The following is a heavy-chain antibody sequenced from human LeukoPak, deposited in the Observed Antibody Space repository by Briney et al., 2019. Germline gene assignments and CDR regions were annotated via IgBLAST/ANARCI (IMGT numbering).Heavy chain of an antibody. J-gene: IGHJ4*02. CDR2: ISGSGGST. Sequence: GGSLRLSCAASGFTFSSYGMSWVRQAPGKGLEWVSAISGSGGSTYYADSVKGRFTISRDNSKNTLYLQMNSLRAEDTAVYYCAKTAYYDILTGYYMRGVYFDYWGQGTLVTVSS. V-gene: IGHV3-23*01. CDR3: AKTAYYDILTGYYMRGVYFDY. CDR1: GFTFSSYG. D-gene: IGHD3-9*01.